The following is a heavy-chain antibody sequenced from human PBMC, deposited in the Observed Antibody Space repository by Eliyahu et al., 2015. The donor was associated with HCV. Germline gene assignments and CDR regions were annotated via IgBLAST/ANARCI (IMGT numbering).Heavy chain of an antibody. Sequence: QVQPQQWGAGLLKPSETLSLTCVVYGESFRNYYWSWIRQPPGKGLEWIGEINRGGTTNYNPSLKSRFTISVDTSKNQFSLRLTSVTAADTALYYCAREYDGFDIWGQGTMVLVSA. CDR1: GESFRNYY. CDR2: INRGGTT. J-gene: IGHJ3*02. CDR3: AREYDGFDI. V-gene: IGHV4-34*01.